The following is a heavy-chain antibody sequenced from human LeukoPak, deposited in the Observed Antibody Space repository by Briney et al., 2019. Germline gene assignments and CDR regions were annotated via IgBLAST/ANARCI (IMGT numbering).Heavy chain of an antibody. CDR3: ARAGYSSSWYGSYYYYYMGV. Sequence: PGGSLRLSCAASGFTFSSYWMHWVRQAPGKGLVWVSRINSDGSSTSYADSVKGRFTISRDNAKNTLYLQMNSLRAEDTAVYYCARAGYSSSWYGSYYYYYMGVWGKGTTVTISS. CDR2: INSDGSST. D-gene: IGHD6-13*01. J-gene: IGHJ6*03. V-gene: IGHV3-74*01. CDR1: GFTFSSYW.